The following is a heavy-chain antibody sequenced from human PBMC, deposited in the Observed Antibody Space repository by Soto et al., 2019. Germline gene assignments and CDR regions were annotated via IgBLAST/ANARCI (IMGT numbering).Heavy chain of an antibody. Sequence: QVQLVQSGAEVKKPGASVKVSCKASGYTFTSYAMHWVRQAPGQRLEWMGWINAGNGNTKYSQKLQGRVTITRDTCASTAYMELRSMRSEDTAVNYCARDMQADYWGQGTLVTVSS. J-gene: IGHJ4*02. CDR1: GYTFTSYA. CDR3: ARDMQADY. CDR2: INAGNGNT. D-gene: IGHD2-2*01. V-gene: IGHV1-3*01.